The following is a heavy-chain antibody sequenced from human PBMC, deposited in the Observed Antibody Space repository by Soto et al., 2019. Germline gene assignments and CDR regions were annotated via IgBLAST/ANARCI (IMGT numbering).Heavy chain of an antibody. V-gene: IGHV3-74*01. CDR1: GFTFSSDW. Sequence: EVQLVESGGGLVQPGGSLRLSCAVSGFTFSSDWMHWVRQAPGKGLVWVSRINSDGSSTSYADSVKGRFTISRDNAKNTLDLQMNSLRAEDTAVYYCASTVVTGYWGQVTLVTVSS. CDR3: ASTVVTGY. D-gene: IGHD2-15*01. J-gene: IGHJ4*02. CDR2: INSDGSST.